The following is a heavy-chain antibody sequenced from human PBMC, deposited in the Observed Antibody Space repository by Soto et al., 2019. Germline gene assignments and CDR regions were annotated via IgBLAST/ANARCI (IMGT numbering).Heavy chain of an antibody. Sequence: SETLSLTCTVSGGSIRSGGYYWSWIRHLPGKGLEWIGHIYYSGNTYYNPSLKSRLAISVDTSKNQFSPKLNSVTAADTAVYYCARDRLMATAGTARYYYGLDVWGQGTTVTVSS. D-gene: IGHD2-21*02. CDR2: IYYSGNT. V-gene: IGHV4-31*03. CDR3: ARDRLMATAGTARYYYGLDV. CDR1: GGSIRSGGYY. J-gene: IGHJ6*02.